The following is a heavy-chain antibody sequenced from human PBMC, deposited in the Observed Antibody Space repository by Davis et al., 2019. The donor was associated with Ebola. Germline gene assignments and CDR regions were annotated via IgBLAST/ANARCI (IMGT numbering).Heavy chain of an antibody. CDR3: ARQTGYRSTWYVAYYFYGMDV. Sequence: GESLKISCKASGYTFRNYWISWVRQVPGKGLEWMGTIDPSDSYTLYSPSFQGHVTLSTDKSISTAYLQWSRLTASDTAMYYCARQTGYRSTWYVAYYFYGMDVWGQGTTVTVSS. J-gene: IGHJ6*02. V-gene: IGHV5-10-1*01. D-gene: IGHD6-13*01. CDR2: IDPSDSYT. CDR1: GYTFRNYW.